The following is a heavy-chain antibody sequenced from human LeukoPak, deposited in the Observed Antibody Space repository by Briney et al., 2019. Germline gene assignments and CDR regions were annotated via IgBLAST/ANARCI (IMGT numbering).Heavy chain of an antibody. J-gene: IGHJ4*02. Sequence: GGSLRLSCAASGFTFSDYYMSWIRQAPGKGLEWVSYISSSGSTIYYADSVKGRFTISRDNAKNSLYLQMNSLRAEDTAVYYCARGEYDILTGYYTAFDYWGQGTLVTASS. CDR2: ISSSGSTI. CDR1: GFTFSDYY. CDR3: ARGEYDILTGYYTAFDY. D-gene: IGHD3-9*01. V-gene: IGHV3-11*04.